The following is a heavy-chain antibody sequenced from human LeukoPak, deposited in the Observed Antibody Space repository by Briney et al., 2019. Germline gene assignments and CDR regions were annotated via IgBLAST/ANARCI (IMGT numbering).Heavy chain of an antibody. CDR1: GGSMSNYY. CDR3: ARGGNYWDAFDI. D-gene: IGHD1-26*01. J-gene: IGHJ3*02. Sequence: SETLSPTCTVSGGSMSNYYWSWIRQPAGKGLEWVGHIYTSGTTSYNPSLKSRVTMSVDTSNNQFSLKVTSVTAADTAVYFCARGGNYWDAFDIWGQGTMVTVSS. CDR2: IYTSGTT. V-gene: IGHV4-4*07.